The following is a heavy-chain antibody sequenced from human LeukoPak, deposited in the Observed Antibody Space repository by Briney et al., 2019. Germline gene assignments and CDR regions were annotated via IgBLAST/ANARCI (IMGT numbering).Heavy chain of an antibody. Sequence: SVKVSCKASGGTFSSYAISWVRQAPGQGLEWMGGIIPIFGAASYAQKFQGRVTITTDESTSTAYMELSSLRSEDTAVYYCARDRPSYYDSSGYYAFGYFDYWGQGTLVTVSS. CDR3: ARDRPSYYDSSGYYAFGYFDY. J-gene: IGHJ4*02. CDR1: GGTFSSYA. D-gene: IGHD3-22*01. CDR2: IIPIFGAA. V-gene: IGHV1-69*05.